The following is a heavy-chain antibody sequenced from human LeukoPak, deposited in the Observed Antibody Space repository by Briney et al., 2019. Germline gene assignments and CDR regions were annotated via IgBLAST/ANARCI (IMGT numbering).Heavy chain of an antibody. CDR1: GDSISSDGHS. V-gene: IGHV4-30-4*07. J-gene: IGHJ5*02. Sequence: SETLSLTCGVSGDSISSDGHSWSWIRQPPGKGLEWVGYIYHSGAAYHNPSLKSRLALSVDTSNNQFSLRLRSVTAADTAVYYCARGQGATVPQVGKNWFDPWGQGTRVIVSS. D-gene: IGHD1-26*01. CDR3: ARGQGATVPQVGKNWFDP. CDR2: IYHSGAA.